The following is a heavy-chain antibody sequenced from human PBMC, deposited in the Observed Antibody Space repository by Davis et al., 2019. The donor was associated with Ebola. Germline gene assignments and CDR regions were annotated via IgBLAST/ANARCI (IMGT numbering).Heavy chain of an antibody. V-gene: IGHV3-23*01. CDR3: ASGRQPPLDY. CDR1: GFTFSSYA. Sequence: GESLKISCAASGFTFSSYAMSWVRQAPGKGLEWVSAISGSGGSTYYADSVKGRFTISRDNSKNTLYLQMNSLRAEDTAVYYCASGRQPPLDYWGQGTLVTVSS. CDR2: ISGSGGST. D-gene: IGHD1-1*01. J-gene: IGHJ4*02.